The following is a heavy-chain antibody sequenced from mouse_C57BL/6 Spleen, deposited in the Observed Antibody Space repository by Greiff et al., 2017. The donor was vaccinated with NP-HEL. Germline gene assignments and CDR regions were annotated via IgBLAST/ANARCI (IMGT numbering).Heavy chain of an antibody. D-gene: IGHD2-5*01. Sequence: VQLQQPGAELVKPGASVKMSCKASGYTFTSYWITWVKQRPGQGLEWIGDIYPGSGSTNYNEKFKSKATLTVDTSSSTAYMQLSSLTSEDSAVYYGASPYSNYEGYAMDYWGQGTSVTVSS. V-gene: IGHV1-55*01. CDR2: IYPGSGST. CDR3: ASPYSNYEGYAMDY. J-gene: IGHJ4*01. CDR1: GYTFTSYW.